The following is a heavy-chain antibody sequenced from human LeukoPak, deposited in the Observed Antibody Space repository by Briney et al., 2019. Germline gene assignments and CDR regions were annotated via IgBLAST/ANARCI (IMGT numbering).Heavy chain of an antibody. Sequence: ASVKVSCKASGYTFTSYDINWVRQATGQGLEWMGWMNPNSGNTGYAQKFQGRVTMTRNTSISTAYMELNSLSSEDTAVYYCSSSVVEEWQGFWGQGTLFTVSS. V-gene: IGHV1-8*01. CDR2: MNPNSGNT. J-gene: IGHJ4*02. CDR3: SSSVVEEWQGF. D-gene: IGHD2-15*01. CDR1: GYTFTSYD.